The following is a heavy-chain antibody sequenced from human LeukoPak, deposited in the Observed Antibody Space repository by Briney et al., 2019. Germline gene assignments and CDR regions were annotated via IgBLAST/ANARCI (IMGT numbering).Heavy chain of an antibody. Sequence: SETLSLTCIVSGGSIDSGSFYWAWLRQPPGEGVEWIGSLDHSGSTYYNPSLKSRVTISVDTSKNQFSLRLNSVAAADTAVYYCARGDRLHAGGNGPDYWGQGILVTVSS. J-gene: IGHJ4*02. CDR1: GGSIDSGSFY. CDR2: LDHSGST. D-gene: IGHD4-23*01. CDR3: ARGDRLHAGGNGPDY. V-gene: IGHV4-39*01.